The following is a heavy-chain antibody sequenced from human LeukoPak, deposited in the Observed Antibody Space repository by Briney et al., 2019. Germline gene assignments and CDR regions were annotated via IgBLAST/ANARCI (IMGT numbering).Heavy chain of an antibody. V-gene: IGHV3-30*18. Sequence: GGSLRLSCAASGFTFSSYGMHWVRQAPGKGLEWVAVISYDGSNKYYADSVKGRFTISRDNSKNTLYLQMNSLRAEDTAVYYCAKSDGGNSACFDYWGQGTLVTVSS. D-gene: IGHD2-21*02. CDR3: AKSDGGNSACFDY. CDR2: ISYDGSNK. CDR1: GFTFSSYG. J-gene: IGHJ4*02.